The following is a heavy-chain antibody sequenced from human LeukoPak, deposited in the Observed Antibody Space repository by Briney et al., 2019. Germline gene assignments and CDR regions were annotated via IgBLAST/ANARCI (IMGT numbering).Heavy chain of an antibody. J-gene: IGHJ5*02. CDR2: INPNSGGT. CDR1: GCTFTGYY. CDR3: ARADPQNNWFDP. V-gene: IGHV1-2*02. Sequence: ASVKVSCKASGCTFTGYYMHWVRQAPGQGLEWMGWINPNSGGTNYAQKFQGRVTMTRDTSISTAYMELSRLRSDDTAVYYCARADPQNNWFDPWGQGTLVTVSS.